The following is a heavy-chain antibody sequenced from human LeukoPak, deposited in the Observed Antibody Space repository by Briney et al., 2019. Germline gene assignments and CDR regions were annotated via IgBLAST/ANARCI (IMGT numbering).Heavy chain of an antibody. CDR3: ARSGRYCSSTSCYSY. CDR2: INPNSGGT. CDR1: GYTFIGYY. V-gene: IGHV1-2*02. Sequence: GASVKVSCKASGYTFIGYYMHWVRQAPGQGLEWMGWINPNSGGTNYAQKFQGRVTMTRDTSISTAYMELSRLRSDDTAVYYCARSGRYCSSTSCYSYWGQGTLVTVSS. D-gene: IGHD2-2*01. J-gene: IGHJ4*02.